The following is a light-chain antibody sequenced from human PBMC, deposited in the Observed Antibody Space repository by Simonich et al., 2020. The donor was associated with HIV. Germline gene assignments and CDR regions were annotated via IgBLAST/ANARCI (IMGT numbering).Light chain of an antibody. Sequence: DIVMTQSPDSLAVSLGERATINCKSSQNILYNSNNKNYLAWFQQKPGQPPKLLIYWASTRESGVPDRFSGSGSGTHFTLTISSLQAEDVAVYYCQQYYSTPITFGQGTRLEIK. CDR3: QQYYSTPIT. CDR2: WAS. V-gene: IGKV4-1*01. CDR1: QNILYNSNNKNY. J-gene: IGKJ5*01.